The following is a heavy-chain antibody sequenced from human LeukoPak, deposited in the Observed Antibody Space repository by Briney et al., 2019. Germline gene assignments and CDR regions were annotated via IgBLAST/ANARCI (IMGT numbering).Heavy chain of an antibody. Sequence: SETLSLTCAVYGGSFNHYYWSWIRQPPGKGLEWIGEINHAGITTYNPSLTSRLTISVDASKNQFSLSLTSVTAADTAVYYCARGGRAGRSDFEFWGQGTLVTVSS. CDR1: GGSFNHYY. D-gene: IGHD6-13*01. CDR2: INHAGIT. V-gene: IGHV4-34*01. J-gene: IGHJ4*02. CDR3: ARGGRAGRSDFEF.